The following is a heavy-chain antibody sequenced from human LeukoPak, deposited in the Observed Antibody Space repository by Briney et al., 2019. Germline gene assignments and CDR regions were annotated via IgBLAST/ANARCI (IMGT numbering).Heavy chain of an antibody. CDR3: AKEDVGGFDA. D-gene: IGHD5-24*01. J-gene: IGHJ4*02. Sequence: GGSLRLSCAASGFIFNRYPMHWVRQGPGEGLEAVSAISEDTFRTYYARSVKGRLTVSRDNSKSTVFLHMDNLRVEDMGIYYCAKEDVGGFDAWGQGTLVTVSS. CDR2: ISEDTFRT. V-gene: IGHV3-64*01. CDR1: GFIFNRYP.